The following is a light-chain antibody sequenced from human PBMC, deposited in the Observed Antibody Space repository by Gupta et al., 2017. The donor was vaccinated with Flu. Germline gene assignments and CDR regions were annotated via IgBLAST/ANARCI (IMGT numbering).Light chain of an antibody. Sequence: EIVLTQSPGTLSLSPGERATLSCRASQNVIHNFLAWYQQKPGQAPRLLIYDASNRATGIPDRFSGSGSGTDFILTISRLDPEDSAIYYCQQYVSSPQTFGQGTKVEIK. J-gene: IGKJ1*01. CDR3: QQYVSSPQT. V-gene: IGKV3-20*01. CDR2: DAS. CDR1: QNVIHNF.